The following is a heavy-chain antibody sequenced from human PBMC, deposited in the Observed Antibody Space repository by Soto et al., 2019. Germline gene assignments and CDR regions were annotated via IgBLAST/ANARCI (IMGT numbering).Heavy chain of an antibody. CDR2: INPSGGGT. CDR3: ARDKPFSAGY. J-gene: IGHJ4*02. D-gene: IGHD3-3*02. V-gene: IGHV1-46*01. Sequence: QVQLVQSGTEVKKPGASVKVSCKASGYTFLDFYIHWVRQAPGQGLEWMGFINPSGGGTTYAQQFQGRLTMTRDTSTSTVYMELISLRSEDTAIYYCARDKPFSAGYWGQGTL. CDR1: GYTFLDFY.